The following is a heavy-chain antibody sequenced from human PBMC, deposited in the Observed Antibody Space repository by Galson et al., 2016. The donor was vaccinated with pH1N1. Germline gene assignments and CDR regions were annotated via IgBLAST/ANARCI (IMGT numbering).Heavy chain of an antibody. D-gene: IGHD3-16*02. CDR2: IEEDGSET. J-gene: IGHJ4*02. V-gene: IGHV3-7*01. Sequence: SLRLSCAASGFTFSNYWMHWVRQVPGKGLEWVANIEEDGSETYYVDSVRGRFTISRDNAKNSLYLQMNSLRDEDTALYYCARAIGSRSAYWGQGTLVTVSS. CDR3: ARAIGSRSAY. CDR1: GFTFSNYW.